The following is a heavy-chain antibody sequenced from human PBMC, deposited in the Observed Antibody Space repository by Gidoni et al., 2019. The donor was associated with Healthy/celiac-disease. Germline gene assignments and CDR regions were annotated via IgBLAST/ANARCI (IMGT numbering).Heavy chain of an antibody. CDR3: ARGFDLSGAFDI. D-gene: IGHD2-21*01. V-gene: IGHV3-66*02. J-gene: IGHJ3*02. CDR2: IYSGGSR. CDR1: GSTVSGHH. Sequence: EVQLVDSGGGLVQPGGSLRLSCPAPGSTVSGHHLRWVRQAPGKGLEWVSVIYSGGSRYYADSVKGRFTISRDNSKNTLYLQMNSLRAEDTAVYYCARGFDLSGAFDIWGQGTMVTVSS.